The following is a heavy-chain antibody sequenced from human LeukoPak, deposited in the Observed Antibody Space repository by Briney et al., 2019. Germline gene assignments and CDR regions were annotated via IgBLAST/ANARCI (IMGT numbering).Heavy chain of an antibody. CDR2: MYYSGST. J-gene: IGHJ5*02. CDR3: ARLRNYYDRSGYKQLWFDP. CDR1: GGSISSYH. Sequence: PETLSLTCTVSGGSISSYHWSWIRQPPGKGLEWIGNMYYSGSTNYNPSLRSRVTISVDTSKNQFSLKLSSVTAADTAVYYCARLRNYYDRSGYKQLWFDPWGQGTLVTVSS. V-gene: IGHV4-59*01. D-gene: IGHD3-22*01.